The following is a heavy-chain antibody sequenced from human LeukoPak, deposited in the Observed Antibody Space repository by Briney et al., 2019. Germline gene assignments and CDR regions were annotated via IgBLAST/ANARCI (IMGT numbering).Heavy chain of an antibody. CDR1: GGTFSSYA. Sequence: GASVKVSCKASGGTFSSYAISWVRQAPGQGLEWMGRIIPILGIANYAQKFQGRVTITADESTSTAYMELSSLRSEDTAVYYCALGVVVVPAAAGWFDPWGQGTLVTVSS. V-gene: IGHV1-69*04. J-gene: IGHJ5*02. CDR2: IIPILGIA. D-gene: IGHD2-2*01. CDR3: ALGVVVVPAAAGWFDP.